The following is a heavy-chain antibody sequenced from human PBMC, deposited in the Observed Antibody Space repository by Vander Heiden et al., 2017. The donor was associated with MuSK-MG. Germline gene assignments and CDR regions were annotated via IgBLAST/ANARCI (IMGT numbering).Heavy chain of an antibody. V-gene: IGHV3-48*02. CDR3: ARGHDGRYFVHFY. Sequence: EVQLAESGGGLVHPGGSLRLSCAASGFTFSSYSLNWVRQAPGKGLEWVSYISSSAIYYANAVKGRFTISRDNAKNSMYLQMKRMREEDTAVYYCARGHDGRYFVHFYWGQGTMVTVYS. J-gene: IGHJ4*02. CDR2: ISSSAI. D-gene: IGHD1-26*01. CDR1: GFTFSSYS.